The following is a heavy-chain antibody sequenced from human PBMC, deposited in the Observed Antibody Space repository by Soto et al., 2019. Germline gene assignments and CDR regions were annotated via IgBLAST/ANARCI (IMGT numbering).Heavy chain of an antibody. J-gene: IGHJ4*02. CDR1: GFTFSSYG. CDR3: ARDPTSTPYSGSYQLLAY. CDR2: IWYDGSNK. Sequence: GGSLRLSCAASGFTFSSYGMHWVRQAPGKGLEWVAVIWYDGSNKYYADSVKGRFTISRDNSKNTLYLQMNSLRAEDTAVYYCARDPTSTPYSGSYQLLAYWGQGTLVTVSS. V-gene: IGHV3-33*01. D-gene: IGHD1-26*01.